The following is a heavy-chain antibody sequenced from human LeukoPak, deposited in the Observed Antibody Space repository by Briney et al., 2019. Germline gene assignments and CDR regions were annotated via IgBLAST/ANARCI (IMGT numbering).Heavy chain of an antibody. CDR2: IYYTGST. Sequence: SETLSLTCTVSDASISSYYCNWIRQPPGKGLEWIGYIYYTGSTNHNPSLKSRVSISVDTSKNQFSLKLSSVTAADTAVYYCARVSAGWYYYYYYYMDVWGKGTTVTISS. CDR1: DASISSYY. V-gene: IGHV4-59*01. D-gene: IGHD6-19*01. CDR3: ARVSAGWYYYYYYYMDV. J-gene: IGHJ6*03.